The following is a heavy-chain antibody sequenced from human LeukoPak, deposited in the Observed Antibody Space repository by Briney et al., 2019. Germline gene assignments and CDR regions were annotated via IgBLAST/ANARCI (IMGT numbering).Heavy chain of an antibody. CDR3: ATVNSGWYPTGDY. D-gene: IGHD6-19*01. J-gene: IGHJ4*02. CDR2: LSSSSSTI. CDR1: GFTFSSYS. Sequence: PGGSLRLSCAASGFTFSSYSMNCVRQAPGKGLEWVSYLSSSSSTIYYADSVKGRFTISRDNAKNSLYLQMNSLRAEDTAVYYCATVNSGWYPTGDYWGQGTLVTVSS. V-gene: IGHV3-48*01.